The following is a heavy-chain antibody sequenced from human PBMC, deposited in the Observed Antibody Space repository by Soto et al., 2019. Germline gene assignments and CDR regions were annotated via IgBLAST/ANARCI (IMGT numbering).Heavy chain of an antibody. D-gene: IGHD6-13*01. CDR2: INAGNGNT. Sequence: ASVKVSCKASGYTFTSYAMHWVRQAPGQRLEWMGWINAGNGNTKYSQKFQGRVTITRDTSASTAYVELSSLRSEDTAVYYCARGRSSRPRAFDIWGQGTMVTVSS. CDR3: ARGRSSRPRAFDI. CDR1: GYTFTSYA. V-gene: IGHV1-3*01. J-gene: IGHJ3*02.